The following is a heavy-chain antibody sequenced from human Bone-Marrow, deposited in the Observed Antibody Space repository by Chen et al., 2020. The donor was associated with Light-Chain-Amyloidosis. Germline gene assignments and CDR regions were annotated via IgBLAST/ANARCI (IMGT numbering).Heavy chain of an antibody. CDR3: ATEFGITGLGAAY. V-gene: IGHV1-69-2*01. CDR2: VDPEDGKP. CDR1: GYTFTSYY. D-gene: IGHD1-20*01. J-gene: IGHJ4*02. Sequence: VQLVQSGAEVRQPGASVKVSCKASGYTFTSYYMHWVRQAPGQGLEWVGFVDPEDGKPVYAEKFQGRVTITADTSTATVYMQLSSLRSADTAVYYCATEFGITGLGAAYWGQGTLVTVSS.